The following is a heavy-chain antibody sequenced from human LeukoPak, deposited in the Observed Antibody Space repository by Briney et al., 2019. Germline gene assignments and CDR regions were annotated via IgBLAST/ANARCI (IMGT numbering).Heavy chain of an antibody. CDR2: MNPNSGNT. V-gene: IGHV1-8*01. Sequence: ASVKVSCKASGYTFTSYDINWVRQATGQGLEGMGWMNPNSGNTGYVQKFQGRVTMTGNTSISTAYMELSSLRSEDTAVYYCARAWVATSLGDALDVWGQGTMVTVSS. J-gene: IGHJ3*01. CDR1: GYTFTSYD. D-gene: IGHD5-12*01. CDR3: ARAWVATSLGDALDV.